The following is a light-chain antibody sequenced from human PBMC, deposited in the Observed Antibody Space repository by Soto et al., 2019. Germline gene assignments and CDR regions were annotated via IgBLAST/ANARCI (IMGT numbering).Light chain of an antibody. CDR1: QSVNSN. CDR2: DAS. Sequence: EIVMTPSPATLSVSPGERATLSCRASQSVNSNLAWYRQKPGQAPRLLISDASTRATGVPARFSGSGSGTEFTLTISSLQSEDSGIYYCHQYNFWPPLTFGGGTKVEIK. J-gene: IGKJ4*01. CDR3: HQYNFWPPLT. V-gene: IGKV3-15*01.